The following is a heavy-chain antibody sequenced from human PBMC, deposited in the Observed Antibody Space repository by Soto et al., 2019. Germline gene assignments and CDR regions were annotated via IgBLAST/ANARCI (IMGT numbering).Heavy chain of an antibody. CDR3: VRGYGVYYDGNGYLGRH. CDR1: GFTFSSYW. J-gene: IGHJ4*02. V-gene: IGHV3-74*01. Sequence: EVQLVESGGGLVQPGGSLRLSCAASGFTFSSYWMHWVRQAPGKGLVWVSRLKSDGSGTTYADSVKGRLTISRDNAKNPLYLQMTILRAEDTDVYYCVRGYGVYYDGNGYLGRHWGQGTLVTFSS. CDR2: LKSDGSGT. D-gene: IGHD3-22*01.